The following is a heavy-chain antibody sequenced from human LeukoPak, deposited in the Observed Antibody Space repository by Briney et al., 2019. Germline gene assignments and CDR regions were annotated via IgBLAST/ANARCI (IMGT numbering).Heavy chain of an antibody. Sequence: ASVKVSCKASGYTFTSYAMHWVRQAPGQRLEWMGWINAGNGNTKYSQKFQGRVTITRDTSASTAYMELSSLRSEDTAVYYCASTSQYYGSGSSASFDYWGQGTLVTVSS. CDR1: GYTFTSYA. D-gene: IGHD3-10*01. CDR3: ASTSQYYGSGSSASFDY. V-gene: IGHV1-3*01. CDR2: INAGNGNT. J-gene: IGHJ4*02.